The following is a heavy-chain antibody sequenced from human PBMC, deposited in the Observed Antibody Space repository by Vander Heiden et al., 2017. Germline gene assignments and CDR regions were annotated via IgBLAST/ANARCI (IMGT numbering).Heavy chain of an antibody. CDR1: GFIVSSYS. Sequence: EVQLVEYGGGLVQPGGSLRLSCAASGFIVSSYSMNCVRQAPGEGLEWVSYISSSSGTIYYADSVKGRFTISRDNAKNSLYLQINSLRDEDTAVYYCARYCSSTSCFRGYYYYGMDVWGQGTTVTVSS. D-gene: IGHD2-2*01. CDR3: ARYCSSTSCFRGYYYYGMDV. J-gene: IGHJ6*02. V-gene: IGHV3-48*02. CDR2: ISSSSGTI.